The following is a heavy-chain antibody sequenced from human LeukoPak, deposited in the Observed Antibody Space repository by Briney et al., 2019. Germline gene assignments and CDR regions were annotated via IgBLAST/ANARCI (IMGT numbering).Heavy chain of an antibody. CDR3: AKTSRHGYYHESIDY. D-gene: IGHD3-22*01. V-gene: IGHV3-23*01. CDR1: GFTFSSYA. Sequence: GGSLRLSCAASGFTFSSYAMSWVRQAPGKGLEWVSAISGSGGSTYYADSVKGRFTISRDNSKNTLYLQMNSLRAEDTAVYYCAKTSRHGYYHESIDYWGQGTLVTVSS. CDR2: ISGSGGST. J-gene: IGHJ4*02.